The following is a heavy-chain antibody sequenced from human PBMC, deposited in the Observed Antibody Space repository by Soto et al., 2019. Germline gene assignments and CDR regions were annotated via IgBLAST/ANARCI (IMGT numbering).Heavy chain of an antibody. CDR3: ARWWSGSRQGFDP. D-gene: IGHD3-3*01. V-gene: IGHV4-31*03. J-gene: IGHJ5*02. Sequence: QVQLQESGPGLVKPTQTLSLTCTVSGGSISSGDYYSSWIRQHPGKGLEWIGYIYYSGSTYYNPSLTSRVTMSVDTSKNQFSLKLSSVTAADTAVYYCARWWSGSRQGFDPWGQGTLVTVSS. CDR1: GGSISSGDYY. CDR2: IYYSGST.